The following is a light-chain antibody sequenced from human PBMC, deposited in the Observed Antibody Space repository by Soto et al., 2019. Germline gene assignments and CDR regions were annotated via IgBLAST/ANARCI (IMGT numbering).Light chain of an antibody. CDR2: DNN. Sequence: QSVLTQPPSASAAPGQKVTISCSGSSSNIGNNYVSWYQQLPGTVPRLLIYDNNKRPSGIPDRFSGSKSGTSATLGITGLQTGDEADYYCGTWDSSLSAVVFGGGTKLTVL. CDR1: SSNIGNNY. V-gene: IGLV1-51*01. CDR3: GTWDSSLSAVV. J-gene: IGLJ2*01.